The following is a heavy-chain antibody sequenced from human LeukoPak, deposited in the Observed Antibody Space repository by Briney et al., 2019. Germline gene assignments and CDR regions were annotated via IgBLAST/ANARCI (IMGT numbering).Heavy chain of an antibody. D-gene: IGHD3-22*01. V-gene: IGHV1-18*01. J-gene: IGHJ4*02. Sequence: ASVKVSCKASGYTFTSYGISWVRQAPGQGLEWMGWISAYNGNTNYAQKLQGRVTMTTDTSTSTAYMELSSLRSEDTAVYYCARGEGDSSGYYYFDYWGQGTLVTVSS. CDR3: ARGEGDSSGYYYFDY. CDR1: GYTFTSYG. CDR2: ISAYNGNT.